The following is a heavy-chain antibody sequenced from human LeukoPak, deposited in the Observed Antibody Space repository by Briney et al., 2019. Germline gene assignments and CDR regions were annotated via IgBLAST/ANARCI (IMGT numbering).Heavy chain of an antibody. J-gene: IGHJ4*02. CDR1: GYTFTSYD. Sequence: GASVKVSCKASGYTFTSYDINWVRQATGQGLEWMGWMNPSSGNTGYAQKFQGRVTMTRTTSISTAYMELSSLRSEDTAVYYCASGYYYDSSGYLPDHYWGQGTLVTVSS. D-gene: IGHD3-22*01. V-gene: IGHV1-8*01. CDR2: MNPSSGNT. CDR3: ASGYYYDSSGYLPDHY.